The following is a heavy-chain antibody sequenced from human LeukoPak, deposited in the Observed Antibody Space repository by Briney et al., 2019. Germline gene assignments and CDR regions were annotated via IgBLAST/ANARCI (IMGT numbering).Heavy chain of an antibody. J-gene: IGHJ4*02. Sequence: SETLSLTCTVSGGSISSYYWSWIRQPPGKGLEWIGYIYYSGSPNYNPSLKSRVTISVDTSKNQFSLKLSSVTAADTAVYYCASVYVWGSYRFDYWGQGTLVTVSS. CDR1: GGSISSYY. V-gene: IGHV4-59*01. CDR2: IYYSGSP. CDR3: ASVYVWGSYRFDY. D-gene: IGHD3-16*02.